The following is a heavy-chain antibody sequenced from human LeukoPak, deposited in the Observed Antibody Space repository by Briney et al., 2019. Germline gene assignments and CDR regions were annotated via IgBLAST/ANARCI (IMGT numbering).Heavy chain of an antibody. J-gene: IGHJ4*02. CDR3: ARSGSSN. CDR1: GFTFSNFW. V-gene: IGHV3-7*03. Sequence: GGSLRLSCTASGFTFSNFWMGWVRQAPGKGLEWVANIKQDETEKFYLGSVKGRFTISRDNAKNSLYLQMNSLRVEDTALYYCARSGSSNWGQGTLVTVSS. CDR2: IKQDETEK. D-gene: IGHD1-26*01.